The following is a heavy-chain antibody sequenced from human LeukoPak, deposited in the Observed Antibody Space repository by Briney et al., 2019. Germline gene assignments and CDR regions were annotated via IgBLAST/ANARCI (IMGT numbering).Heavy chain of an antibody. Sequence: GGSLRLSCAASGFTFSSYAMSLVRQAPGKGLEWVSAISGSGGSTYYADSVKGRFTISRDNSKNTLYLQMNSLRAEDTAVYYCAKDRFGIAAAGTNWFDPWGQGTLVTVSS. J-gene: IGHJ5*02. CDR1: GFTFSSYA. D-gene: IGHD6-13*01. V-gene: IGHV3-23*01. CDR3: AKDRFGIAAAGTNWFDP. CDR2: ISGSGGST.